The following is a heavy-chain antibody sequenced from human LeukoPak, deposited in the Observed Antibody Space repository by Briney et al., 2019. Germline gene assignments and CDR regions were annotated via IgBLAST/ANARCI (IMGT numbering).Heavy chain of an antibody. CDR1: GFTFSSYA. Sequence: GGPLRLSCAASGFTFSSYAMSWVRQAPGKGLEWLSAISGTCGSPYYANSVKGRFTNSRDNSKNTLYLQMNSLRAENTAVYYCAKCGDSSGYLLWFDPWGQGTLVTVSS. CDR3: AKCGDSSGYLLWFDP. D-gene: IGHD3-22*01. J-gene: IGHJ5*02. CDR2: ISGTCGSP. V-gene: IGHV3-23*01.